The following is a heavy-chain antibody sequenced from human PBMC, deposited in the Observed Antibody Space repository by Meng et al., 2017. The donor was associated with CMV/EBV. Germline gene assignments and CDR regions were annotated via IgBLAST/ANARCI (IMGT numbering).Heavy chain of an antibody. V-gene: IGHV2-5*02. CDR3: AHKGRRMAAAGINWFDP. J-gene: IGHJ5*02. CDR1: GFSLSTSGVG. D-gene: IGHD6-13*01. Sequence: QITLKESGPTLVKPTQTLTLTCTFFGFSLSTSGVGVGWIRQPPGKALEWLALIYWDDDKRYSPSLKSRLTITKDTSKNQVVLTMTNMDPVDTATYYCAHKGRRMAAAGINWFDPWGQGTLVTVSS. CDR2: IYWDDDK.